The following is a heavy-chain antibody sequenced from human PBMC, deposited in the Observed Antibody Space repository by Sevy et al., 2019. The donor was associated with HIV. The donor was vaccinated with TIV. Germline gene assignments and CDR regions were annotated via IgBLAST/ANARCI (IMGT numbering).Heavy chain of an antibody. CDR2: SYYSGST. D-gene: IGHD3-22*01. CDR3: ARHYYDSSGYWYYFDY. J-gene: IGHJ4*02. V-gene: IGHV4-39*01. CDR1: GGSISSSRYY. Sequence: SETLSLTCTVSGGSISSSRYYWGWIRQPPGKGLEWIGSSYYSGSTYYNPSLKSRVTISVDTSKNQFSLKLSSVTAADTAVYYCARHYYDSSGYWYYFDYWGQGTLVTVSS.